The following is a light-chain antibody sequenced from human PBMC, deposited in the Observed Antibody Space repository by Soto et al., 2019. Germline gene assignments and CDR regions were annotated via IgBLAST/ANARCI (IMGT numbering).Light chain of an antibody. J-gene: IGLJ3*02. Sequence: QSALTQPASVSGSPGQSITISCTGTGSDVGGYDFVSWYQPRPGKAPKLIIYDVSNRPSGVSNRFSGSKSGNTASLNISGLQAEDEADYYCTSYTRSDIGVFGGGTQLAVL. CDR2: DVS. V-gene: IGLV2-14*01. CDR3: TSYTRSDIGV. CDR1: GSDVGGYDF.